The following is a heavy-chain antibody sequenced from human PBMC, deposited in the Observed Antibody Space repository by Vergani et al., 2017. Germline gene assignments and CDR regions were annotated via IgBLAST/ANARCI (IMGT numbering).Heavy chain of an antibody. CDR1: GFTFSSYW. Sequence: EVQLVESGGGLVQPGGSLRLSCAASGFTFSSYWMHWVRQAPGKGLVWVSRINSDGSSTSYADSVKGRFTISRDNAKNSLYLQMNSLRAEDTAVYYCAREKDYDFWSGYSTFDYWGQGTLVTVSS. CDR3: AREKDYDFWSGYSTFDY. J-gene: IGHJ4*02. CDR2: INSDGSST. V-gene: IGHV3-74*01. D-gene: IGHD3-3*01.